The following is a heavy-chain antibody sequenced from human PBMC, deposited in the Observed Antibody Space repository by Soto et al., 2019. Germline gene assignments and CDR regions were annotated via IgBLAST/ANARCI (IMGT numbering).Heavy chain of an antibody. CDR1: GYTFTSYD. V-gene: IGHV1-8*01. J-gene: IGHJ4*02. D-gene: IGHD6-19*01. CDR2: MNPNRGNT. CDR3: ARERTSGWLDY. Sequence: QVQLVQSGAEVKKPGASVKVSCKASGYTFTSYDINWVRQATGQGLEWMGWMNPNRGNTGYAQKFQGIVTMTRNTSITTPYMELSSLRSVDTAVYYCARERTSGWLDYWGQGTVVTVSS.